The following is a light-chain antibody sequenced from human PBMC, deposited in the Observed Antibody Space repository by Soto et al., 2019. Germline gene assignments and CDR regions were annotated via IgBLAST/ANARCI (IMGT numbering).Light chain of an antibody. CDR1: QSISSW. CDR3: QQYKTYWT. J-gene: IGKJ1*01. Sequence: DIQMTQSPSTLSASVGDRVTITCRASQSISSWLAWYQQKPGKAPKLLIYKASSLESGVPSRFRRSGSGTEFTLTISSLQPDDFATYYCQQYKTYWTFGQGTKVDIK. CDR2: KAS. V-gene: IGKV1-5*03.